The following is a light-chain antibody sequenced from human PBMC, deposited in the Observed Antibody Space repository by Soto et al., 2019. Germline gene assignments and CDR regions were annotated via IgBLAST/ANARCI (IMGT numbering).Light chain of an antibody. Sequence: QSVLTQPPSVSAAPGQKVTISCSGSSSNIGSNYVSWYQQLPGTAPKLLIYDNNKQRSGIPDRFSGSKSGTSATLGITGLQTGDDVDYYCGTWDSSLSAVVFGGGTQLTVL. CDR3: GTWDSSLSAVV. CDR2: DNN. V-gene: IGLV1-51*01. CDR1: SSNIGSNY. J-gene: IGLJ2*01.